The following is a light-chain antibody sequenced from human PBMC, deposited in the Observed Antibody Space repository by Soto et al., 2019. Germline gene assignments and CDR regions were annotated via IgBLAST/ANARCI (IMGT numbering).Light chain of an antibody. CDR3: QQYGSSPT. Sequence: EIVLTQSPGTLSLSPGERATLSCRASQSVSSSYLAWYQQKPSQAPRLLIYGTSSRASCIPDRFSGSGSGTDFTLTISRLEPEDFAVYYCQQYGSSPTFGQGTKV. CDR1: QSVSSSY. J-gene: IGKJ1*01. CDR2: GTS. V-gene: IGKV3-20*01.